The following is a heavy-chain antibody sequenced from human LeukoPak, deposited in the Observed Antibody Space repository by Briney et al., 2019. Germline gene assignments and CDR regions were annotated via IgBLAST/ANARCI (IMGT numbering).Heavy chain of an antibody. CDR1: GFTVSDND. Sequence: GGSLRLSCAASGFTVSDNDIKWVRQAPGKGLEWVSSISSSSSYIYYADSVKGRFTISRDNAKNSLYLQMNSLRAEDTAVYYCARDSSSSYYYYYGMDVWGQGTTVTVSS. CDR3: ARDSSSSYYYYYGMDV. CDR2: ISSSSSYI. D-gene: IGHD6-6*01. J-gene: IGHJ6*02. V-gene: IGHV3-21*01.